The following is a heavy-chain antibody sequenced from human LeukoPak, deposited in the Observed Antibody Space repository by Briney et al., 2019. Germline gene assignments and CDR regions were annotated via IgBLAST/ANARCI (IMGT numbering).Heavy chain of an antibody. CDR1: GYTFTGYY. CDR2: INPNSGGI. V-gene: IGHV1-2*02. J-gene: IGHJ4*02. D-gene: IGHD3-22*01. CDR3: ARDLYYYDSSGYYF. Sequence: ASVKVSCKASGYTFTGYYMHWVRQAPGQGLEWMGWINPNSGGINYAQKFQGRVTMTRDTSISTAYMELSRLRSDDTAVYYCARDLYYYDSSGYYFWGQGTLVTVSS.